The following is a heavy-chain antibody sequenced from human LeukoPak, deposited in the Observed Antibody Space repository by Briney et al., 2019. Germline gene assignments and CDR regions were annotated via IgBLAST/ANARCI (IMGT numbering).Heavy chain of an antibody. J-gene: IGHJ4*02. CDR3: ARQTGKHSSGWYEDY. Sequence: GESLKISCKGSGYIFTNYWIGWVRQMPGKGLEWMGIIYPGDSDTRYTPSFQGQVTISADKSISTAYLQWSSLKASDTAMYYCARQTGKHSSGWYEDYWGQGTLVTVSS. CDR2: IYPGDSDT. V-gene: IGHV5-51*01. D-gene: IGHD6-19*01. CDR1: GYIFTNYW.